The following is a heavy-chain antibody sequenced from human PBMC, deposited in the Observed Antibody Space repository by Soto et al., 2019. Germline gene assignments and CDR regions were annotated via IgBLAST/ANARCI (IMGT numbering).Heavy chain of an antibody. Sequence: GASVKVCCKASGDTFTNYGISSVRQAPGQGLEWMGWINTYNGNTNHAQKLQGRVTMTTDTSTSTAYMELRSLRSDDTAVYYCARGVGSGTYYNQYNWFDPWGQGTLVTVSS. J-gene: IGHJ5*02. CDR1: GDTFTNYG. V-gene: IGHV1-18*01. CDR2: INTYNGNT. CDR3: ARGVGSGTYYNQYNWFDP. D-gene: IGHD3-10*01.